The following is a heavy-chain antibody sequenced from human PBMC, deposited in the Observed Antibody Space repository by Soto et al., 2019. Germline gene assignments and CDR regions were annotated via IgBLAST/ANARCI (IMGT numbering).Heavy chain of an antibody. CDR2: IRSKANSYAT. CDR1: GVTFSVAA. D-gene: IGHD3-10*01. CDR3: PRTIAGSGSTWLDP. V-gene: IGHV3-73*01. J-gene: IGHJ5*02. Sequence: GGSLRLSCAASGVTFSVAAMHWVRQASGKGLEWVGRIRSKANSYATAYAASVKGRFTISRDDSKNTAYLQMNSLKTEDTAVYYCPRTIAGSGSTWLDPCGQGTMVAVHS.